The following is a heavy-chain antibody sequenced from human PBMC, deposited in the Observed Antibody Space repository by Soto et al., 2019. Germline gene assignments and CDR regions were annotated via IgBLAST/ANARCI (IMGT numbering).Heavy chain of an antibody. CDR2: IYYSGST. Sequence: SETLSLTCTVSGGSISSYYWSWIRQPPGKGLEWIGYIYYSGSTNYNPSLKSRVTISVDTSKNQFSLKLSSVTAADTAVYYCAGAYSNYMDVWGKGTTVTVSS. CDR1: GGSISSYY. J-gene: IGHJ6*03. CDR3: AGAYSNYMDV. V-gene: IGHV4-59*01.